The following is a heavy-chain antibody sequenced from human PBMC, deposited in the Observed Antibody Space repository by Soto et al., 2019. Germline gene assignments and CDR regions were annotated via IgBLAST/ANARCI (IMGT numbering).Heavy chain of an antibody. CDR3: ARSAHCSSTSCYRYNWFDP. CDR1: GGTFSSYT. D-gene: IGHD2-2*01. V-gene: IGHV1-69*02. J-gene: IGHJ5*02. Sequence: SVKVSCKASGGTFSSYTISWVRQAPGQGLEWMGRIIPILGIANYAQKFQGRVTITADKSTSTAYMELSSLRSEDTAVYYCARSAHCSSTSCYRYNWFDPWGQGTLVTVSS. CDR2: IIPILGIA.